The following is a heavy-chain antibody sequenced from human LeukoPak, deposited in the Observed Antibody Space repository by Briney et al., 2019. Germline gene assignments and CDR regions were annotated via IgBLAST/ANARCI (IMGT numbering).Heavy chain of an antibody. CDR1: AFTFSSYG. CDR2: ISGSGGST. J-gene: IGHJ4*02. Sequence: GGSLRLSCAASAFTFSSYGMSWVRQAPGKGLEWVSAISGSGGSTYYADSVKGRFTISRDNSKNTLYLQMNSLRAEDTAVYYCARGSSITIFAYWGQGTLVTVSS. D-gene: IGHD3-9*01. V-gene: IGHV3-23*01. CDR3: ARGSSITIFAY.